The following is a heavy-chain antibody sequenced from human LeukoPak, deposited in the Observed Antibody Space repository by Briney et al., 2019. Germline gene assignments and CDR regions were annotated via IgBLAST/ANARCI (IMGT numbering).Heavy chain of an antibody. J-gene: IGHJ4*02. D-gene: IGHD1-1*01. CDR3: ARTMEGDFDY. V-gene: IGHV4-39*01. CDR2: IYYSGST. CDR1: GGSISSSSYY. Sequence: SETLSLTCTVSGGSISSSSYYWGWIRQPPGKGLEWIGSIYYSGSTYYNPSLKSRDTISVDTSKNQFSLKLSSVTAADTAVYYCARTMEGDFDYWGQGTLVTVSS.